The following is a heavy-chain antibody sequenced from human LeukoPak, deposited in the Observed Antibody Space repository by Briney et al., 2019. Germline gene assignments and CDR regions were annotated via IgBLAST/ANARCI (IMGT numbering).Heavy chain of an antibody. J-gene: IGHJ4*02. CDR2: ISAYNGNT. CDR1: GYTFTSYG. V-gene: IGHV1-18*01. D-gene: IGHD2-15*01. CDR3: AREHGVVVAATPYFDY. Sequence: GASVKVSCKASGYTFTSYGISWVRQAPGQGLEWMGWISAYNGNTNYAQKLQGRVTMTTDTSTSTAYMELRSLRSDDTAVYYCAREHGVVVAATPYFDYWGQGTLVTVSS.